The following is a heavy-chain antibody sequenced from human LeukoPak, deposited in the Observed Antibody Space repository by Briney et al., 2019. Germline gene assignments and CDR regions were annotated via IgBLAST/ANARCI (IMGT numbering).Heavy chain of an antibody. CDR1: GFTFSDYY. Sequence: PGGSLRLSCAASGFTFSDYYMSWIRQAPGKGLEWVSYISSGGGTIDYADSVKGRFTISRVNAKNSLYLQMNSLGAEDTAFYYCARLGYNNFDYWGQGTLVTVSS. D-gene: IGHD5-24*01. J-gene: IGHJ4*02. V-gene: IGHV3-11*01. CDR2: ISSGGGTI. CDR3: ARLGYNNFDY.